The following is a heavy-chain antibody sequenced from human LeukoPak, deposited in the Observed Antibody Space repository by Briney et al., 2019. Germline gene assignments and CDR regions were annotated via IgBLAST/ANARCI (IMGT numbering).Heavy chain of an antibody. CDR2: MYSGGTT. CDR3: ARHSGHSSTNGVFDI. J-gene: IGHJ3*02. Sequence: PSETLSLTCTVSDGSINGYYWRWIRQPPGKGLDWIGYMYSGGTTNYSPSLKSRVTISAAMSKTQSSLKLTSVTAADTAVYYCARHSGHSSTNGVFDICGQGTMVIVSS. V-gene: IGHV4-59*01. D-gene: IGHD6-13*01. CDR1: DGSINGYY.